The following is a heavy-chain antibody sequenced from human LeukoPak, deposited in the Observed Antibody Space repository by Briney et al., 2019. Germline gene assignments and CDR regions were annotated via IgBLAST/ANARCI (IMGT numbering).Heavy chain of an antibody. V-gene: IGHV3-23*01. D-gene: IGHD2-2*01. CDR3: AKDTRIVPAATEFDY. CDR2: FTDSCDGT. Sequence: GGSLILSCAASGFTFSSYAMSWVRQTPGMRLEWVSAFTDSCDGTYYADSVRGRFTISRNNSKNTLYMQMNSLRAEDTAVDYCAKDTRIVPAATEFDYWGQGTLVTVSS. CDR1: GFTFSSYA. J-gene: IGHJ4*02.